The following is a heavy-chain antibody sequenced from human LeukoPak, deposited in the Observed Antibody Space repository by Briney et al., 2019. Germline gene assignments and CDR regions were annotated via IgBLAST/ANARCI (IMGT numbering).Heavy chain of an antibody. D-gene: IGHD6-13*01. V-gene: IGHV1-18*01. CDR1: GYTFTSYG. CDR2: ISAYNGNT. Sequence: ASVKVSCKASGYTFTSYGISWVRQAPGQGLEWMGWISAYNGNTNYAQKLPGRVTMTTDTSTSTAYMELRSLRSEDTAVYYCARDIAAAERYYYYGMDVWGQRTTVTVSS. J-gene: IGHJ6*02. CDR3: ARDIAAAERYYYYGMDV.